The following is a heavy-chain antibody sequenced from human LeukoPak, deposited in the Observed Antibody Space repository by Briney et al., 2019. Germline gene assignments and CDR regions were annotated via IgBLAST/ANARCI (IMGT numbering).Heavy chain of an antibody. CDR1: GFTFSTYD. V-gene: IGHV3-13*01. CDR3: ARSIAAAGHRYLDY. Sequence: GGSLRLSCAASGFTFSTYDMYWVRQATGKGLEWLSGIGTAGDTYYLGSVKGRFTISRDDAENSLYLQLNSLGAGDTAVYYCARSIAAAGHRYLDYWGQGTLVTVPS. J-gene: IGHJ4*02. CDR2: IGTAGDT. D-gene: IGHD6-13*01.